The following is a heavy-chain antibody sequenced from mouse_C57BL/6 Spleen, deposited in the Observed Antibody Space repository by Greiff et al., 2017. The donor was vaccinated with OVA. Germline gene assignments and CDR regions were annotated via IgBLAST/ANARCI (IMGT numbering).Heavy chain of an antibody. J-gene: IGHJ4*01. D-gene: IGHD2-4*01. V-gene: IGHV1-81*01. CDR3: ARDYDYDTGTDYAMDY. Sequence: QVQLKESGAELARPGASVKLSCKASGYTFTSYGISWVKQRTGQGLEWIGEIYPRSGNTYYNEKFKGKATLTADKSSSTAYMELRSLTSEDSAVYFCARDYDYDTGTDYAMDYWGQGTSVTVSS. CDR2: IYPRSGNT. CDR1: GYTFTSYG.